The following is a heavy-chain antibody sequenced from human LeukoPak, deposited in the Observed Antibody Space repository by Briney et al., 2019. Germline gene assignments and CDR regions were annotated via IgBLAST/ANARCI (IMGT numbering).Heavy chain of an antibody. J-gene: IGHJ4*02. D-gene: IGHD5-18*01. V-gene: IGHV7-4-1*02. CDR2: INTNTGNP. Sequence: ASVKVSCKASGYTFTTYAMNWVRQAPGQGLEWMGWINTNTGNPAYAQGFTGRFVFSLDTSVSTAYLQISSLKADDTAVYYCAREVAIGRAAMEGLLHWGQGTLVTVSS. CDR1: GYTFTTYA. CDR3: AREVAIGRAAMEGLLH.